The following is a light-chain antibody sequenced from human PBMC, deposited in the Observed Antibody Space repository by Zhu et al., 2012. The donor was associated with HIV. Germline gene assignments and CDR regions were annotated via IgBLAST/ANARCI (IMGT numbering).Light chain of an antibody. CDR1: QSVSSSY. Sequence: EIVLTQSPGTLSLSPGERATLSCRASQSVSSSYLAWYQQKPGQAPRLLIFGASTRATGIPARFSGSGSGTEFTLTITSVQSEDFAVYHCQEYYDWPLYAFGQGSKLEIK. J-gene: IGKJ2*01. CDR2: GAS. V-gene: IGKV3-15*01. CDR3: QEYYDWPLYA.